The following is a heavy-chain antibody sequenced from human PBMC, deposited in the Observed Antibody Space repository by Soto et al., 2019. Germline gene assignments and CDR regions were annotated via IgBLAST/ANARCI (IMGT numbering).Heavy chain of an antibody. D-gene: IGHD3-10*01. CDR1: GFTFSSYS. J-gene: IGHJ6*03. V-gene: IGHV3-21*01. Sequence: GGSLRLSCAASGFTFSSYSMNWVRQAPGKGLEWVSSISSSSSYIYYADAWKGRFTISRDNAKNSLYLQMNSLRAEDTAVYYCARSYYYGSGSYYNVITGEYYYYMDVWGKGTTVTVSS. CDR2: ISSSSSYI. CDR3: ARSYYYGSGSYYNVITGEYYYYMDV.